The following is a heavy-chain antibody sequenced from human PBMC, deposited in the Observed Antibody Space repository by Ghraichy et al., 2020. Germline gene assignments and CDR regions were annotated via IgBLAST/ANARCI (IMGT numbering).Heavy chain of an antibody. CDR2: VTLSGNT. CDR1: VGSISSYY. CDR3: ARSPGHLDSGEYQYYFDY. V-gene: IGHV4-59*01. Sequence: SETLSLTCSVSVGSISSYYWSWIRQPPGKGLEWIGFVTLSGNTNYNPSLKSRVTISVDRSKNKFSLNLKSVTAADTAVYYCARSPGHLDSGEYQYYFDYWGQGTRVTVSS. J-gene: IGHJ4*02. D-gene: IGHD3-22*01.